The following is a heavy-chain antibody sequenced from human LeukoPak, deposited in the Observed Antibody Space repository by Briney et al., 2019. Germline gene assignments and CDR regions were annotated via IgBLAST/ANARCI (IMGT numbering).Heavy chain of an antibody. J-gene: IGHJ6*03. CDR1: GYTFTGYY. CDR3: ARGVVAATFYYYMDV. D-gene: IGHD2-15*01. Sequence: ASVKVSCKASGYTFTGYYMHWVRQAPGQGLEWMGWINPNSGGTNYAQKFQGRVTLTRDTSISTAYMELSGLRSDDTAVYYCARGVVAATFYYYMDVWGKGTMVTVS. CDR2: INPNSGGT. V-gene: IGHV1-2*02.